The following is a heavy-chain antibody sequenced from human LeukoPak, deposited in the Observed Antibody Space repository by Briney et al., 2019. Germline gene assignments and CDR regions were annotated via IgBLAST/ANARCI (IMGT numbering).Heavy chain of an antibody. CDR1: GYSFTNYW. V-gene: IGHV5-51*01. CDR2: INPSDSDS. D-gene: IGHD2-2*01. Sequence: GESLKISCKSSGYSFTNYWIAWVRQMSGEGLEWVAIINPSDSDSRYSPSFQGQVTISADKSISTAYLQWSSLKASDTAMYYCARYCSSTSCYFPYNWFDPWGQGTLVTVSS. CDR3: ARYCSSTSCYFPYNWFDP. J-gene: IGHJ5*02.